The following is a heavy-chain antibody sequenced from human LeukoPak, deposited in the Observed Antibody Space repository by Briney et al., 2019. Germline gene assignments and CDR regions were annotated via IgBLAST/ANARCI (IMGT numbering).Heavy chain of an antibody. CDR1: GFTFSRDA. Sequence: PGRSLRLSCAASGFTFSRDAMHWVSQAPGKGLEWVAVIWYDGGNKYYADSVKGRFTISRDNSKNTLYLYMSSLRAEDTAVYYCARDVTTLNYMDVWGRGTTVTVSS. CDR3: ARDVTTLNYMDV. J-gene: IGHJ6*03. D-gene: IGHD1-14*01. CDR2: IWYDGGNK. V-gene: IGHV3-33*01.